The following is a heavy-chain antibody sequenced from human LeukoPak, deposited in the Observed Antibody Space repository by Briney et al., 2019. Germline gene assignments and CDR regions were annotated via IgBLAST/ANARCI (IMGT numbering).Heavy chain of an antibody. CDR2: IYTSGST. V-gene: IGHV4-61*02. CDR1: GDSISSGSYY. D-gene: IGHD3-22*01. CDR3: ARGVPMIVAVNWFDP. J-gene: IGHJ5*02. Sequence: SQTLSLTCTVSGDSISSGSYYWSWLRQAAGKGLEWVGRIYTSGSTNYNPSLKSRVTISVDTSKNQFSLKLSSATAADTAVYYCARGVPMIVAVNWFDPWGQGTLVTVSS.